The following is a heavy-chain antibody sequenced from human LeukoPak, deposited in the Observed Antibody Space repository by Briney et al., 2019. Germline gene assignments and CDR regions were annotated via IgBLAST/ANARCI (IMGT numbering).Heavy chain of an antibody. J-gene: IGHJ5*02. Sequence: ASVKVSCKASGYTFTSYGISWVRQAPGQGLEWMGWISAYNGNTNYAQKLQGRVTMTTDTSTSTAYMELRSLRSDDTAVYYCARWEYNWNDVAGISAPWGQGTLVTVSS. D-gene: IGHD1-1*01. CDR2: ISAYNGNT. CDR1: GYTFTSYG. CDR3: ARWEYNWNDVAGISAP. V-gene: IGHV1-18*01.